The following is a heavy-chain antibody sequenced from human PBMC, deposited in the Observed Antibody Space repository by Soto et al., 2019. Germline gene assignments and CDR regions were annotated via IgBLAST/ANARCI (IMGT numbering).Heavy chain of an antibody. J-gene: IGHJ4*02. Sequence: QVQLVQSGAEVRKPGASVKVSCKPSGYTFNTYYLHWLRQAPGQALEWMGVIHPSGGGTTYAQKFLGRVTVTRDTSTTTVFMELSRLRSDDTAVYYCARGGHIAVVTASFDNWGKGTLVTVSS. CDR1: GYTFNTYY. D-gene: IGHD2-21*02. CDR2: IHPSGGGT. CDR3: ARGGHIAVVTASFDN. V-gene: IGHV1-46*02.